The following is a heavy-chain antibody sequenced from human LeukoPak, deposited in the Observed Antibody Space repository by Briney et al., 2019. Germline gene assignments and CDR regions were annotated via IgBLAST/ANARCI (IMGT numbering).Heavy chain of an antibody. J-gene: IGHJ5*02. CDR2: INPNSGGT. Sequence: GASVKVSCKASGYTFTGYYMHWVRQAPGQGLEWMGWINPNSGGTNYAQKFRGRVTMTRDTSISTAYMELSRLRSDDTAVYYCARGSRVAAAGTKRWFDPWGQGTLVTVSS. CDR3: ARGSRVAAAGTKRWFDP. D-gene: IGHD6-13*01. V-gene: IGHV1-2*02. CDR1: GYTFTGYY.